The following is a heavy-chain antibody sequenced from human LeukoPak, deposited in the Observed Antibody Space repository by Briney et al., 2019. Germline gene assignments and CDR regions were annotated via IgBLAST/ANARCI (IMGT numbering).Heavy chain of an antibody. V-gene: IGHV3-21*01. J-gene: IGHJ4*02. D-gene: IGHD5-24*01. Sequence: GSLRLSCAASGFTFSSYNMNWVRPAPGTGLEWVSSISSSSSSYIYYADSLKGRFTISRDNAQNSLYLQMNSLRAEDTAVYYCARGRDGSQSPIDYWGQGTLVTVSS. CDR2: ISSSSSSYI. CDR3: ARGRDGSQSPIDY. CDR1: GFTFSSYN.